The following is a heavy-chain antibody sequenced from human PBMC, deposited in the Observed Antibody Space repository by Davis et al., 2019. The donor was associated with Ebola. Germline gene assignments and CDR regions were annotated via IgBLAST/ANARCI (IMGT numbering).Heavy chain of an antibody. Sequence: MPSETLSLTCTVSGGSISSYYWGWIRQPPGKGLEWIGYIYYSGSTNYNPSLKSRVTISVDTSKNQFSLKLSSVTAADTAVYYCARGGVTPPYYYYGMDVWGQGTTVTVSS. CDR3: ARGGVTPPYYYYGMDV. CDR1: GGSISSYY. V-gene: IGHV4-59*01. D-gene: IGHD2-21*02. CDR2: IYYSGST. J-gene: IGHJ6*02.